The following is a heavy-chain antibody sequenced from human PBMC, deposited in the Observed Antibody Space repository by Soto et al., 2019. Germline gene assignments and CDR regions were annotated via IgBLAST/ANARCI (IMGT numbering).Heavy chain of an antibody. D-gene: IGHD2-8*01. Sequence: QVQLVESGGGVVQPGRSLRLSCAASGFTFSSYAMHWVRRAPGKGLEWVAVISYDGSNKYYADSVKGRFTISRDNSKNTLYLQMNSLRAEDTAVYYCARDPGRYCTNGVCYGYYYYGMDVWGQGTTVTVSS. J-gene: IGHJ6*02. CDR2: ISYDGSNK. CDR1: GFTFSSYA. V-gene: IGHV3-30-3*01. CDR3: ARDPGRYCTNGVCYGYYYYGMDV.